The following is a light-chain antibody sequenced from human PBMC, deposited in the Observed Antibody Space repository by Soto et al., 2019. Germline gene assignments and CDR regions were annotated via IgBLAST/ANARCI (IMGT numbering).Light chain of an antibody. Sequence: QSVLTQPASVSGSPGQSLTISCTGTTSDIGGYEYVSWYQHHPGKAPKLIIFDVSNRPSGVSNRFSGSKSGNAASLTISGLQAEDEADYYCSSYTTRTTLYVFGTGTQLTVL. CDR2: DVS. CDR3: SSYTTRTTLYV. CDR1: TSDIGGYEY. V-gene: IGLV2-14*01. J-gene: IGLJ1*01.